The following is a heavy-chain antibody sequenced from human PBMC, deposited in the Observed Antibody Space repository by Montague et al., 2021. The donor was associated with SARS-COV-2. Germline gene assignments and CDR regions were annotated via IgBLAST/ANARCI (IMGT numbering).Heavy chain of an antibody. CDR2: INHSGST. V-gene: IGHV4-34*01. Sequence: SETLSLTCVVYGGSFSGYYWSWIRQPPGKGLEWIGEINHSGSTNYNPSLKSRVTISVDTSEKQFSLRLNSVTAADTAVYYCARGGGYSYGALDYWGQGTLVTVSS. J-gene: IGHJ4*02. CDR3: ARGGGYSYGALDY. CDR1: GGSFSGYY. D-gene: IGHD5-18*01.